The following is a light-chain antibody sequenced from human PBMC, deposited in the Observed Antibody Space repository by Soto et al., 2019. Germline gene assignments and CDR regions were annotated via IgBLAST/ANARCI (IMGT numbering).Light chain of an antibody. Sequence: QSVRAQPPSVSGAPGQRVTISCTGSSSNIGAGYDVHWYQQLPGTAPKLLMYANSNRPSGVPDRFSGSKSGTSASLAITGLQAEDEADYYCQSYDTSLSVVFGGGTQLTVL. CDR2: ANS. J-gene: IGLJ2*01. V-gene: IGLV1-40*01. CDR1: SSNIGAGYD. CDR3: QSYDTSLSVV.